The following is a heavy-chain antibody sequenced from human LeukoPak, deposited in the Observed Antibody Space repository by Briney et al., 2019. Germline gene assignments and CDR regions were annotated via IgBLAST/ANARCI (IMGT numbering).Heavy chain of an antibody. Sequence: SETQSLTCTVSGGSISSSSYYWGWIRQPPGKGLEWIGSIYYSGSTYYNPSLKSRVTISVDTSKNQFSLKLSSVTAADTAVYYCARYTAMVNDAFDIWGQGTMVTVSS. J-gene: IGHJ3*02. D-gene: IGHD5-18*01. CDR2: IYYSGST. CDR1: GGSISSSSYY. V-gene: IGHV4-39*01. CDR3: ARYTAMVNDAFDI.